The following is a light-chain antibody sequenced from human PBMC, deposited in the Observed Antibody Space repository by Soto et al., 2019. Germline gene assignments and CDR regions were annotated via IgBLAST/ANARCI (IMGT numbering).Light chain of an antibody. CDR3: QQYNSL. CDR2: KAS. V-gene: IGKV1-5*03. Sequence: TQLTQSPSSLSAFVGDRVTITCRASQSISSWLAWYQQKPGKAPKLLIYKASSLESGVPSRFSGSGSGTEFTLTISSLQPDDFATYYCQQYNSLFGPGTKVDI. CDR1: QSISSW. J-gene: IGKJ3*01.